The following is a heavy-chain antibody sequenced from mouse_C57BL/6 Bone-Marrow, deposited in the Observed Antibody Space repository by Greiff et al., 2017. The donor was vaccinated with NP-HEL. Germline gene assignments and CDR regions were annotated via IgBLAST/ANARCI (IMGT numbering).Heavy chain of an antibody. J-gene: IGHJ3*01. V-gene: IGHV3-6*01. CDR1: GYSFTSGYY. Sequence: ESGPGLVKPSQSLSLTCSVTGYSFTSGYYWNWIRQFPGNKLEWMGNISYDGSNNYNPSLKNRISITRDTSKNQFFLKLNSVTTEDTATYYCARGNSSWFAYWGQGTLVTVSA. CDR2: ISYDGSN. CDR3: ARGNSSWFAY.